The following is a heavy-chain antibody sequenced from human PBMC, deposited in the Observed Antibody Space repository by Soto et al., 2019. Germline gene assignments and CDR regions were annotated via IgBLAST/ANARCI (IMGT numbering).Heavy chain of an antibody. CDR2: IYYSGST. V-gene: IGHV4-39*01. CDR1: GGSISSSSYY. D-gene: IGHD3-10*01. Sequence: SETLSLTCTVSGGSISSSSYYWGWIRQPPGKGLEWIGSIYYSGSTYYNPSLKSRVTISVDTSKNQFSLKLSSVTAADTAVYYCARLADASGSGSYPEPIIWDYYYYMDVWGKGTTVTVSS. CDR3: ARLADASGSGSYPEPIIWDYYYYMDV. J-gene: IGHJ6*03.